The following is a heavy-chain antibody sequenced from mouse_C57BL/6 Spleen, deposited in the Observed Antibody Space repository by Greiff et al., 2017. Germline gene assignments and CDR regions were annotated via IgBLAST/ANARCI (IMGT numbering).Heavy chain of an antibody. D-gene: IGHD3-2*02. CDR2: IDPGSGNT. CDR3: ARGGTAQSTYAY. Sequence: QVQLKESGAELVRPGASVKLSCKASGYTFTDYYINWVKQRPGQGLEWIARIDPGSGNTYYNEKFKGKATLTAEKSSSTAYMQLSSLTSEDSAVYLCARGGTAQSTYAYWGQGTLVTVS. V-gene: IGHV1-76*01. J-gene: IGHJ3*01. CDR1: GYTFTDYY.